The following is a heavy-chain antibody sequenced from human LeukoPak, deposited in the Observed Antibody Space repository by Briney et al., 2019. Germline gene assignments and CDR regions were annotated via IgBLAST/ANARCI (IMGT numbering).Heavy chain of an antibody. CDR1: VFTFRSCE. Sequence: GGSLRLSCAASVFTFRSCEVNWVRQAPGKGLEWVSYISSSGSTIYYADSVKGRFTISRDNAKNSLYLQMNSLRAEDTAVYYCARETYYYGSGSYYFDYWRQGTLVTVSS. J-gene: IGHJ4*02. D-gene: IGHD3-10*01. V-gene: IGHV3-48*03. CDR2: ISSSGSTI. CDR3: ARETYYYGSGSYYFDY.